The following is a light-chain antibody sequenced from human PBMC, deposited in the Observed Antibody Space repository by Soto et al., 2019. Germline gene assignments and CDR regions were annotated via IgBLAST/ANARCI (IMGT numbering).Light chain of an antibody. J-gene: IGKJ1*01. CDR3: QQYNNWPPWT. Sequence: EIVMTQSPATLSVSPGERATLSCRASQTVYSNLAWYQQRPGQAPRLLISGASTRAPGIPARFSGSGSGTEFTLTISSLQSEDFAVYYCQQYNNWPPWTFGQGTRVEI. CDR2: GAS. V-gene: IGKV3-15*01. CDR1: QTVYSN.